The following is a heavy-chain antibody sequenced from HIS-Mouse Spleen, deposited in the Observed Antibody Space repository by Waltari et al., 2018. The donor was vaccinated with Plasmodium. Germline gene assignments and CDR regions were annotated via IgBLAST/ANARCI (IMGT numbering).Heavy chain of an antibody. CDR3: ASSWYWYFDL. Sequence: EVQLVESGGGLVQPGGSLRLSCAASGFTFSSYWMSWVRQAPGKGMEWVANIKKDESEKYYVESVKGRFTISRDNAKNSLYLQMNSLRAEDTAVYYCASSWYWYFDLWGRGTLVTVSS. J-gene: IGHJ2*01. D-gene: IGHD6-13*01. CDR1: GFTFSSYW. V-gene: IGHV3-7*01. CDR2: IKKDESEK.